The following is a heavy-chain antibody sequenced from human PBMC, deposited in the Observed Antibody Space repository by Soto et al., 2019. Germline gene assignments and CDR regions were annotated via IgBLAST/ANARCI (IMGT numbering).Heavy chain of an antibody. Sequence: GSGPTLVNPTQTLTVTCTFSGFSLDTNGMYVSWIRQPPGKALEWLARVDWADDKYYRTSLQTRLTISKVTSGNQVVLTMTDMDPVDTATYYCVLTLRWLPVHFDHWGQGVLVTVSS. V-gene: IGHV2-70*11. CDR1: GFSLDTNGMY. J-gene: IGHJ4*02. CDR2: VDWADDK. D-gene: IGHD2-21*01. CDR3: VLTLRWLPVHFDH.